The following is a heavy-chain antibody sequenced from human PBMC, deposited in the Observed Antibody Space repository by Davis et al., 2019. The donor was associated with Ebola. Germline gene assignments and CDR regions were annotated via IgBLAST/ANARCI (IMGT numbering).Heavy chain of an antibody. Sequence: GESLKISCAASGFSVSANYMSWVRQAPGKGLEWISVIFSGGDTFYADSVKGRFTVSRDISENTVYLQMNNLRTEDTAVFFCTKAWLGPRVNMVHDAFDIWGQGTMVTVSS. D-gene: IGHD3-10*01. J-gene: IGHJ3*02. CDR3: TKAWLGPRVNMVHDAFDI. V-gene: IGHV3-66*01. CDR1: GFSVSANY. CDR2: IFSGGDT.